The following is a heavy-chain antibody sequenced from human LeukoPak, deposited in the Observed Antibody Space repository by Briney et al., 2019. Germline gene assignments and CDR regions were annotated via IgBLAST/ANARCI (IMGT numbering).Heavy chain of an antibody. CDR1: GFTFSSYW. CDR2: INSDGSST. J-gene: IGHJ4*02. D-gene: IGHD3-10*01. V-gene: IGHV3-74*01. Sequence: GGSLRLSCAASGFTFSSYWMHWVRQAPGKGLVWVSRINSDGSSTSYADSVKGRFTISRDNSKNTLYLQMNSLRAEDTAVYYCAKDRVVGIRAPNYFDYWGQGTLVTVSS. CDR3: AKDRVVGIRAPNYFDY.